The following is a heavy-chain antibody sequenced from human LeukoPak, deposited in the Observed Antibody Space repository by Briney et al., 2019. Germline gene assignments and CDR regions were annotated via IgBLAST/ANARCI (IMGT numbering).Heavy chain of an antibody. D-gene: IGHD6-13*01. J-gene: IGHJ3*02. V-gene: IGHV3-48*04. CDR1: GFTFSSYW. Sequence: QTGGSLRLSCAASGFTFSSYWMSWVRQAPGKGLEWVSYISSNGRTIYYSDSVKGRFTISRDNAKNSLYLQMNSLRGEDTAIYSCARGLAGSSWPATAFDIWGQGTMVTVSS. CDR2: ISSNGRTI. CDR3: ARGLAGSSWPATAFDI.